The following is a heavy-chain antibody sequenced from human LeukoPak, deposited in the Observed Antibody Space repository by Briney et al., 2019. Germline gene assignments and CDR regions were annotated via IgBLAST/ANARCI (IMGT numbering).Heavy chain of an antibody. J-gene: IGHJ4*02. CDR2: ITGSGGNT. D-gene: IGHD1-26*01. V-gene: IGHV3-23*01. CDR1: GFTFSNYA. Sequence: GGSLRLSCAASGFTFSNYAMSWVRQAPGKGLEWVSAITGSGGNTYYADSVKGRFTISRDNSKNTVFLQMNSLRAEDTAVYYCAKDPAVGGATGYFDYWGQGTLVTVSS. CDR3: AKDPAVGGATGYFDY.